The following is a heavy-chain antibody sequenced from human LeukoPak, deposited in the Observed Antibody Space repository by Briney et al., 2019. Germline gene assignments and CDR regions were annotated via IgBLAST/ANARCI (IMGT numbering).Heavy chain of an antibody. CDR2: ISYDGSNK. J-gene: IGHJ6*02. V-gene: IGHV3-30*04. CDR1: GFTFSSYA. D-gene: IGHD6-13*01. CDR3: ASQYSSSWYYHYGMDV. Sequence: GGSLRLSCAASGFTFSSYAMHWVRQAPGKGLEWVAVISYDGSNKYYADSVKGRFTISRDNSKNTLYLQMNSLRAEDTAVYYCASQYSSSWYYHYGMDVWGQGTTVTVSS.